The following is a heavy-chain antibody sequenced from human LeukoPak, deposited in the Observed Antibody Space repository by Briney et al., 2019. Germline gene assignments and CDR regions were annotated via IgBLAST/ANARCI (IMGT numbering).Heavy chain of an antibody. V-gene: IGHV3-30*02. CDR1: GFSFSSYG. D-gene: IGHD1-26*01. J-gene: IGHJ3*02. CDR2: IRYDGSNK. Sequence: PGGSLRLSCAASGFSFSSYGMHWVREAPGKGLEWVAFIRYDGSNKYYADSVKGRFTISRDNAKNSLYLQMNSLRAEDTAVYYCAREVYGSYLGSDAFDIWGQGTMVTVSS. CDR3: AREVYGSYLGSDAFDI.